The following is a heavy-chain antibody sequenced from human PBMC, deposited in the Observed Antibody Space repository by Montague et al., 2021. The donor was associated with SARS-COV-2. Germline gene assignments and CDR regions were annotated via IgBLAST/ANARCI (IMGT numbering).Heavy chain of an antibody. CDR3: GKGNSGSSYYYGMDV. Sequence: SLRLSCAASGSTFSSYAMSWVRQAPGKGLEWVSAISDSFGVTYXXXSXXXRFSISRDNSKNTLYLQMNSLRAEDTAVYYCGKGNSGSSYYYGMDVWGQGTTVTVSS. CDR2: ISDSFGVT. D-gene: IGHD1-26*01. J-gene: IGHJ6*02. CDR1: GSTFSSYA. V-gene: IGHV3-23*01.